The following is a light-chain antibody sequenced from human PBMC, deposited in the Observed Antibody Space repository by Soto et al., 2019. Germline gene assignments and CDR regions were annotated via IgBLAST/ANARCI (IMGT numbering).Light chain of an antibody. CDR2: DVS. Sequence: QSVLTQPASVSGSPGQSITISCTGTSSDVGGYNYVSWYQQHPGKAPKLMIYDVSNRPSGVSNRFSGSKSSNTASLTISGLQAEDEADYYCSSYTSSSTPYVFGTGTRSPS. J-gene: IGLJ1*01. CDR1: SSDVGGYNY. CDR3: SSYTSSSTPYV. V-gene: IGLV2-14*01.